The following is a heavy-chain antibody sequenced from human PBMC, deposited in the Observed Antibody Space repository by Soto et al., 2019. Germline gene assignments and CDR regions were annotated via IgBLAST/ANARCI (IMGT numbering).Heavy chain of an antibody. J-gene: IGHJ4*02. Sequence: EVQLLEFGGGLVHPGGCLRVSCAASGFTFNNYAMNWVRQAPGKGLEWVSTISGGGSSTYYADSVKGRFNISRDNSKNTLYLQMNSLRAEDTAVYYCAKVFYGDYDHFDYWGQGTLVTVSS. CDR2: ISGGGSST. CDR3: AKVFYGDYDHFDY. V-gene: IGHV3-23*01. D-gene: IGHD4-17*01. CDR1: GFTFNNYA.